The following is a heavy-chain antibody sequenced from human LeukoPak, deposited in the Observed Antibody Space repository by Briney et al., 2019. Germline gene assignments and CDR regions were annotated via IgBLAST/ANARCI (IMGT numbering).Heavy chain of an antibody. V-gene: IGHV3-11*04. CDR1: GFTFSHYY. D-gene: IGHD1-26*01. CDR3: ARDEEELQSYFDY. CDR2: ISSSGSTI. J-gene: IGHJ4*02. Sequence: GGSLRLSCAASGFTFSHYYMSWIRQAPGKGLEWVSYISSSGSTIYYADSVKGRFTISRDNAKNSLYLQMNSLRAEDTAVYYCARDEEELQSYFDYWGQGTLVTVSS.